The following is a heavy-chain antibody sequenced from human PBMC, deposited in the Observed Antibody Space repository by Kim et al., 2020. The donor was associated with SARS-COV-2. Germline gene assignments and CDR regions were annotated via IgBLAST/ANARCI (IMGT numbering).Heavy chain of an antibody. CDR1: GFSLSTSGVG. D-gene: IGHD6-6*01. Sequence: SGPTLVNPTQTLTLTCTFSGFSLSTSGVGVGWIRQPPGKALEWLALIYWDDDKRYSPSLKSRLTITKDTSKNQVVLTMTNMDPVDTATYYCAHRPRLIAALYPRSVWFDPWGQGTLVTVSS. J-gene: IGHJ5*02. CDR3: AHRPRLIAALYPRSVWFDP. V-gene: IGHV2-5*02. CDR2: IYWDDDK.